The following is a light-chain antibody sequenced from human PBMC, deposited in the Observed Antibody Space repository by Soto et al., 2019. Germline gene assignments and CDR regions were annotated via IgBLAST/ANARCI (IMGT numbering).Light chain of an antibody. Sequence: QSALTQPASVSGSPGQSINISCAGTSSDVGGYNYVSWYQQHPGKAPKLMIYEVSNRPSGVSNRFSGSKSGNTASLTISGLQAEDEADYYCSSYTSSSTDVYRTGPKATLL. CDR1: SSDVGGYNY. CDR2: EVS. CDR3: SSYTSSSTDV. V-gene: IGLV2-14*01. J-gene: IGLJ1*01.